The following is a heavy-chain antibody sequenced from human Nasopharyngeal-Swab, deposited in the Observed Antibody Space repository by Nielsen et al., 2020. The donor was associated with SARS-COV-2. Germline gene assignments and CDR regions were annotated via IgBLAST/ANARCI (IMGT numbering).Heavy chain of an antibody. V-gene: IGHV1-24*01. CDR2: FDPEDGET. D-gene: IGHD5-18*01. Sequence: ASVQVSCKVSGYTLTELSMHWVRQAPGKGLEWMGGFDPEDGETIYAQKFQGRITMTRDTSTSTAYMELSSLTSEDTAIYYCATPGYRSGHYFFDNWGQGTLVTVSS. CDR3: ATPGYRSGHYFFDN. J-gene: IGHJ4*02. CDR1: GYTLTELS.